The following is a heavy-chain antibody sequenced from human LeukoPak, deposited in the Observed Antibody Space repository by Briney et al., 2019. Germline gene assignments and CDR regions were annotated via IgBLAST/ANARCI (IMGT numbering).Heavy chain of an antibody. CDR3: SRQMGDVVLGPSGTCESAYWADP. Sequence: GESLKISCEASGYNFEGNWIGWARRMPERGLEWMGRFFPGESHTRYSPSFPGPASISTDQTTNSAYVQWHRLLPSHTAIYYCSRQMGDVVLGPSGTCESAYWADPWGQGTLVTVSS. CDR2: FFPGESHT. CDR1: GYNFEGNW. J-gene: IGHJ5*02. V-gene: IGHV5-51*01. D-gene: IGHD3-16*01.